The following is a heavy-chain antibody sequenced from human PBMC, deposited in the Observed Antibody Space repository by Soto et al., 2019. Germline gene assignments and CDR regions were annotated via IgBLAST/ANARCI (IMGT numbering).Heavy chain of an antibody. V-gene: IGHV1-18*04. D-gene: IGHD2-21*01. CDR1: GYTFTSYY. CDR3: ARDVFCGGAPACPDMDV. CDR2: ISGYNGNT. Sequence: ASVKVSCKASGYTFTSYYMHWVRQAPGQGLEWMGRISGYNGNTNYARTLRDRLTLTTDTSTSTAYMELRSLTSDDTAVYYCARDVFCGGAPACPDMDVWGQGTTVTVSS. J-gene: IGHJ6*02.